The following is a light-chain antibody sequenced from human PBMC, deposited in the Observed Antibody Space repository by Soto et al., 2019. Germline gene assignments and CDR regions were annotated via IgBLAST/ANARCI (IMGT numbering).Light chain of an antibody. Sequence: DIVMTQTPLSAPVTLGQPASISCRTSQSLVHSDGNTYLNWLQQRPGQPPSLLIYKVSNRFFGVTDSFSGCGAGTHFKLKINRVEAEDVGLYYCKPVTHPTWTFGHRTKVDIK. V-gene: IGKV2-24*01. CDR1: QSLVHSDGNTY. J-gene: IGKJ1*01. CDR3: KPVTHPTWT. CDR2: KVS.